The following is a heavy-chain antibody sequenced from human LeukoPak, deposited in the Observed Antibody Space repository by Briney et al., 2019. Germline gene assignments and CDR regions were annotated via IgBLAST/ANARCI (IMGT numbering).Heavy chain of an antibody. J-gene: IGHJ6*02. CDR1: GYTFTSYY. CDR3: AREGVSSSGRGFYYYGLDV. V-gene: IGHV1-46*01. D-gene: IGHD6-13*01. Sequence: ASVKVSCKASGYTFTSYYMHWVRQAPGQGLEWMGIINPSGGSTSYAQKLQGRVAMTTDTSTITAYMELRSLRSDDTAVYYCAREGVSSSGRGFYYYGLDVWGQGTTVTVSS. CDR2: INPSGGST.